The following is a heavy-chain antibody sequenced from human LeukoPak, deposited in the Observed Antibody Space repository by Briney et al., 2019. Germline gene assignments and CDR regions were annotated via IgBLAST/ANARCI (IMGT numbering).Heavy chain of an antibody. J-gene: IGHJ5*02. CDR1: GGSISSYY. CDR3: ARGGYYYGSGSRHPYNWFDP. Sequence: SETLSLTCTVSGGSISSYYWSWIRQPPGKGLEWIGYIYYSGSTNYNPSLKSRATISVDTSKNQFSLKLSSVTAADTAVYYCARGGYYYGSGSRHPYNWFDPWGQGTLVTVSS. CDR2: IYYSGST. D-gene: IGHD3-10*01. V-gene: IGHV4-59*01.